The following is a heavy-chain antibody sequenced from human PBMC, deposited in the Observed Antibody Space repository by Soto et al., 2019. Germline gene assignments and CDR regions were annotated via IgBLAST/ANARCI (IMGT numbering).Heavy chain of an antibody. CDR1: GFTFSGYG. V-gene: IGHV3-30*18. Sequence: GGSLRLSCAASGFTFSGYGMHWVRQAPGKGLEWVAVISYDGSNKYYADSVKGRFTISRDNSKNTLYLQMNSLRAEDTAVYYCAKDQAGAYYYDSSGYYVGSAFDIWGQGTMVTVS. D-gene: IGHD3-22*01. J-gene: IGHJ3*02. CDR3: AKDQAGAYYYDSSGYYVGSAFDI. CDR2: ISYDGSNK.